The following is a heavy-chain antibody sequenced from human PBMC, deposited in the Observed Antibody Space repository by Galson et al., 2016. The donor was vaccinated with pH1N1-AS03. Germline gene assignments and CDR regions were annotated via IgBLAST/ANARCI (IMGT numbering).Heavy chain of an antibody. CDR1: GASVNTKNYY. CDR3: AREGYGSGSYYPDYFDY. J-gene: IGHJ4*02. Sequence: SETLSLTCTVSGASVNTKNYYWTWIRQSPEKGLEWIGYVFYTGATNYNPSLQSRLTVSIDKSKNQFSLKLSSVTAADTAVYFCAREGYGSGSYYPDYFDYWGQGALVTVSS. V-gene: IGHV4-61*01. D-gene: IGHD3-10*01. CDR2: VFYTGAT.